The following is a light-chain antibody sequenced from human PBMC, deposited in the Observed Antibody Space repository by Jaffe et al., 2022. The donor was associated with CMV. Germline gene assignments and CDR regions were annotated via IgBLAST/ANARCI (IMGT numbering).Light chain of an antibody. J-gene: IGKJ1*01. CDR3: QQSYNSPRT. CDR2: AAS. V-gene: IGKV1-39*01. Sequence: DIQMTQSPSSLSASVGDRLTITCRASQSIDKYLNWYRQKPGKAPELLIYAASTLQSGVPSRFSGSGSGTDFTLTINSLQPEDFATYYCQQSYNSPRTFGQGTKV. CDR1: QSIDKY.